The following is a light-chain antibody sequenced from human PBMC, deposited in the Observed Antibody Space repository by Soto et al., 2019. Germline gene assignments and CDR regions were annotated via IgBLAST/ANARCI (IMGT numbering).Light chain of an antibody. CDR2: DAS. CDR1: QSVNSN. CDR3: QQYNNWPRT. V-gene: IGKV3-15*01. J-gene: IGKJ1*01. Sequence: EIMMTQSPATLSVSPGERATLSCKASQSVNSNSAWYQQKPGQAPRLLIYDASTRATGIPARFSGSGSGADFTLTISSLQSEDFGVYHCQQYNNWPRTFGQGTKVDIK.